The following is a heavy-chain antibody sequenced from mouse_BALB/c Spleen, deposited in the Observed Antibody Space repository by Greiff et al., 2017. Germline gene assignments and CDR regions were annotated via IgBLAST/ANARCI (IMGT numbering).Heavy chain of an antibody. Sequence: EVKLVESGGGLVKPGGSLKLSCAASGFTFSDYYMYWVRQTPEKRLEWVATISDGGSYTYYPDSVKGRFTISRDNAKNNLYLQMSSLKSEVTAMYYCARGGDLGYYAMDYWGQGTSVTVSS. CDR3: ARGGDLGYYAMDY. J-gene: IGHJ4*01. CDR1: GFTFSDYY. V-gene: IGHV5-4*02. CDR2: ISDGGSYT.